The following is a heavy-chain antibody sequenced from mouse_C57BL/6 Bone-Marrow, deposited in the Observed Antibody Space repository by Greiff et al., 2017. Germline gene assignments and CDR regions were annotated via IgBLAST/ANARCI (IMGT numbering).Heavy chain of an antibody. J-gene: IGHJ3*01. Sequence: QVQLQQSGAELAKPGASVKLSCKASGYTFTSYWMHWVKQRPGRGLEWIGYINPSSGYTKYNQKFKDKATLTADKSSSTAYMPLGRLTYEDSAIYYCARRTGRVFAYWGPGTLVTVSA. V-gene: IGHV1-7*01. D-gene: IGHD4-1*01. CDR2: INPSSGYT. CDR1: GYTFTSYW. CDR3: ARRTGRVFAY.